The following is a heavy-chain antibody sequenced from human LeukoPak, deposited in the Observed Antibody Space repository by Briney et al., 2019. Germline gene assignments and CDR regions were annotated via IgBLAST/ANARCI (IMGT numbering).Heavy chain of an antibody. CDR3: AKSFYGFWSGYYAFDI. V-gene: IGHV3-23*01. CDR2: ISGSGGST. D-gene: IGHD3-3*01. J-gene: IGHJ3*02. Sequence: GGSLRLSCAASGFTFSSYAMSWVRQAPGKGLEWVSAISGSGGSTYYADSVKGRFTISRGNSKNTLYLQMNSLRAEDTAVYYCAKSFYGFWSGYYAFDIWGQGTMVTVSS. CDR1: GFTFSSYA.